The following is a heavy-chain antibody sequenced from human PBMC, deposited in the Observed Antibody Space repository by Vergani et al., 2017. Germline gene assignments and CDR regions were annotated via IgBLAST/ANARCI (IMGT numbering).Heavy chain of an antibody. D-gene: IGHD1-14*01. CDR3: SIPDPPTTSLSP. V-gene: IGHV1-2*02. CDR2: VNPITGDT. J-gene: IGHJ5*02. CDR1: GYSFTAYY. Sequence: QVHLVQSGAEVKKPGASVKVSCKAFGYSFTAYYIHWVRQAPGQGLEWMGWVNPITGDTNYAQKFQGRVTLTRDTSVNTAYMELSSLPSDDTSVYYCSIPDPPTTSLSPSGQGTLVTVSS.